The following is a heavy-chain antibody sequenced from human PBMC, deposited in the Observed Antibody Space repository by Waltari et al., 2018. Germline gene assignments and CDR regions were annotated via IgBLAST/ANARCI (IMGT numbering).Heavy chain of an antibody. CDR3: AYETMNRRT. Sequence: EVQLLESGGGLVQPGGSLRLSWAASGFSFGSYAMSWVRQAPGKGLEWVSVIYSGGSSTYYADSVKGRFTISRDNSKNTLYLQMNSLRAEDTAVYYCAYETMNRRTWGQGTLVTVSS. J-gene: IGHJ4*02. CDR2: IYSGGSST. D-gene: IGHD2-8*01. CDR1: GFSFGSYA. V-gene: IGHV3-23*03.